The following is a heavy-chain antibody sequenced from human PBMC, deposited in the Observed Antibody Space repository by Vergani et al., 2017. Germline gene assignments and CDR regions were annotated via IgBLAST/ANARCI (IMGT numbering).Heavy chain of an antibody. CDR3: ARVRRDDSSGYYYYYGMDV. CDR2: IYYSGST. V-gene: IGHV4-30-4*01. D-gene: IGHD3-22*01. CDR1: GGSISSGDYY. J-gene: IGHJ6*02. Sequence: QVQLQESGPGLVKSSQTLSLTCTVSGGSISSGDYYWSWIRQPPGKGLEWIGYIYYSGSTYYNPSLKSRVTISVDTSKNQFSLKLSSVTAADTAVYYCARVRRDDSSGYYYYYGMDVWDQGTTVTVSS.